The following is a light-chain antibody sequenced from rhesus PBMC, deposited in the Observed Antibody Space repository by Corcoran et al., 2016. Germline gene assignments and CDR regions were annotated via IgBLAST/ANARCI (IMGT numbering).Light chain of an antibody. CDR3: KHYAHVPPT. V-gene: IGKV2-86*01. Sequence: DIVMTQTPLSLPVTPGEPASISCRSSQSLSDSEDGNTYLDWYLQKPGQSPQPLIYGVSNRASGVPDRFNGTGSDTDFTQKSRKVEAEDIGVYYCKHYAHVPPTFGPGTKLDIK. CDR2: GVS. CDR1: QSLSDSEDGNTY. J-gene: IGKJ3*01.